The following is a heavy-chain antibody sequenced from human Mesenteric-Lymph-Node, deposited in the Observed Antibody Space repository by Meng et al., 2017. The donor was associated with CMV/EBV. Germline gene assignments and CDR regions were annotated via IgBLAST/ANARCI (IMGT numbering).Heavy chain of an antibody. J-gene: IGHJ5*02. CDR3: ARGFGELLWGQNWFDP. CDR1: GGTFSSYT. V-gene: IGHV1-69*02. D-gene: IGHD3-10*01. CDR2: IIPILGIA. Sequence: SGGTFSSYTISWVRQAPGQGLEWMGRIIPILGIANYAQKFQGRVTITADKSTSTAYMELSSLRSEDTAVYYCARGFGELLWGQNWFDPWGQGTLVTVSS.